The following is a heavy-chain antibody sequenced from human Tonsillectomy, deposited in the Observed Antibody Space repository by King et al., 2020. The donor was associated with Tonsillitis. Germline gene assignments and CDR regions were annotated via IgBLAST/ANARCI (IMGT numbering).Heavy chain of an antibody. CDR2: ISGSGGST. D-gene: IGHD2-2*03. CDR3: AKVDSADVVSYYYYYYMDV. J-gene: IGHJ6*03. Sequence: GQLVQSGGGLVQPGGSLRLSCAASGFTFSSYAMSWVRQAPGKGLEWVSAISGSGGSTYYADSVKGRFTISRDNSKNTLYLQMNSLRAEDTAVYYCAKVDSADVVSYYYYYYMDVWGKGTTVTVSS. V-gene: IGHV3-23*04. CDR1: GFTFSSYA.